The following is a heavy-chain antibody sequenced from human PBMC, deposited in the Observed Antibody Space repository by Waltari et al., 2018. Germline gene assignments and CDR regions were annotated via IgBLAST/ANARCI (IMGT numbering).Heavy chain of an antibody. CDR1: GYSFTSYN. CDR2: MNPTSGST. D-gene: IGHD3-10*01. CDR3: ARDFGSGTYYYMDV. V-gene: IGHV1-8*03. J-gene: IGHJ6*03. Sequence: QVQLVQSGAEVKKPGASVKVSCQASGYSFTSYNINWVRQAAGQGLEWMGWMNPTSGSTGYDQKFQDRVTITRNTSIGTADMELRSLRSEDTAVYYCARDFGSGTYYYMDVWGKGTTVTVSS.